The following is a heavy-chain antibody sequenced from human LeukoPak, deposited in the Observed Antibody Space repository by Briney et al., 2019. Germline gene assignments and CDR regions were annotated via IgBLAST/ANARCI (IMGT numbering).Heavy chain of an antibody. CDR3: TREGKWLPHY. CDR2: IRSKAYGGTT. V-gene: IGHV3-49*04. D-gene: IGHD5-12*01. CDR1: GFTFGDYA. J-gene: IGHJ4*02. Sequence: PGRSLRLSCTGSGFTFGDYAMSWVRLAPGKGLEWVGFIRSKAYGGTTEYAAPVKGRFTISRDDSKSIAYLQMNSLKTEDTAVYYCTREGKWLPHYWGQGTLVTVSS.